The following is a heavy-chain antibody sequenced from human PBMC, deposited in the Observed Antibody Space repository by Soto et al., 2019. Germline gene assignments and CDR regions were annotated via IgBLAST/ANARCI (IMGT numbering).Heavy chain of an antibody. J-gene: IGHJ6*02. CDR1: GFTFSSYS. V-gene: IGHV3-21*01. CDR2: ISSSSDI. Sequence: PGGSLRLSCAASGFTFSSYSMNWVRQAPGKGLEWVSSISSSSDIYFADSVKGRFTISRDNAKNSVSLQMNSLRAEDTAVYYCAREYTAWPLAYGLDVWGQGTTVTVSS. D-gene: IGHD2-2*02. CDR3: AREYTAWPLAYGLDV.